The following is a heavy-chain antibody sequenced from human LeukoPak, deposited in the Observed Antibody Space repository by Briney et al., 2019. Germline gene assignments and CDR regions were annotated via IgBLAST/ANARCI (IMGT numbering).Heavy chain of an antibody. D-gene: IGHD1-26*01. Sequence: PSETLSLTCTVSGGSISSYYWSWIRQPPGKGLEWIGYIYYSGSTNYNPSLKSRVTISVDTSKNQFSLKLSSVTAADTAVYYCASRGSYNFDYWGQGTLVTVSS. J-gene: IGHJ4*02. CDR1: GGSISSYY. CDR2: IYYSGST. CDR3: ASRGSYNFDY. V-gene: IGHV4-59*08.